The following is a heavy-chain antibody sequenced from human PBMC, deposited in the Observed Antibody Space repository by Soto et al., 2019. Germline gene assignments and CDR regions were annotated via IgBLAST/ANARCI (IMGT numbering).Heavy chain of an antibody. CDR2: IIPMFGIP. V-gene: IGHV1-69*01. D-gene: IGHD6-13*01. CDR3: ARGGTSGWLKGAYDV. CDR1: GGTLNKHA. J-gene: IGHJ3*01. Sequence: QVQLVQSGAEVKKPGSSVKVSCKASGGTLNKHAITWVRRAPGQGLEWLGGIIPMFGIPNYPQKFQGRVTITADDSTNRSHRELHSLTSDDTAVYYCARGGTSGWLKGAYDVWGQGTMVTVSS.